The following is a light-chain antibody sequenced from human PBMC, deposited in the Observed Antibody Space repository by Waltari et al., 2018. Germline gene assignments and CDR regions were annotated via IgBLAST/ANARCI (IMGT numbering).Light chain of an antibody. CDR2: WAF. V-gene: IGKV4-1*01. J-gene: IGKJ4*01. CDR3: QQYYTAPLT. Sequence: DIVMTQSPDSLAVSLGERTTINCKSSQSVLSSPNNNHYLAWYQQKPGQPPKLLIYWAFTRESGVPDRFSGSGSGTDFTLTISSLQAEDVAVYYCQQYYTAPLTFGGGTKVEIK. CDR1: QSVLSSPNNNHY.